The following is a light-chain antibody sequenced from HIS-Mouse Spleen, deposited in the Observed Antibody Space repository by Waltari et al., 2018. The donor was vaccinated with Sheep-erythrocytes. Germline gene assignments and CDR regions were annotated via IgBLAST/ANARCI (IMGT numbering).Light chain of an antibody. J-gene: IGLJ1*01. CDR1: SSDLGGYHY. Sequence: QSALTQPRSVSGSPGQSVPISCTGTSSDLGGYHYVSWYQQHPGKAPKLMIYDVSKRPSGVPDRFSGSKSGNTASLTISGLQAEDEADYYCCSYAGSYTYVFGTGTKVTVL. CDR3: CSYAGSYTYV. V-gene: IGLV2-11*01. CDR2: DVS.